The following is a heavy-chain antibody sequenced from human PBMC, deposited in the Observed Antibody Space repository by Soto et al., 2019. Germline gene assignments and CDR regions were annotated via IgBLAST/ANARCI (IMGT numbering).Heavy chain of an antibody. CDR3: ARVATVTTSIYYYYGMDV. Sequence: QMQLQESGPGLVKPSETLSLTCTVSGGSVSSGSYYWSWIRQPPGKGLEWIGYIYYSGSTNYNPSLKSRVTISVDTSKNQFSLKLSSVTAADTAVYYCARVATVTTSIYYYYGMDVWGQGTTVTVSS. V-gene: IGHV4-61*01. CDR2: IYYSGST. D-gene: IGHD4-4*01. J-gene: IGHJ6*02. CDR1: GGSVSSGSYY.